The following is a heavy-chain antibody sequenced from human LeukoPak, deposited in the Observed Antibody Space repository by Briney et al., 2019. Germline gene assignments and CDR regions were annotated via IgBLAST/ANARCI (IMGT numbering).Heavy chain of an antibody. CDR1: GYTFTSFG. CDR3: ARGNGDNSGAYAFDI. D-gene: IGHD4-17*01. J-gene: IGHJ3*02. CDR2: ISGYNGYT. Sequence: GASVKVSCKTSGYTFTSFGISWVRQAPGQGFEWMGWISGYNGYTNYAQNLQGRVTVTTDTSTSTVYMELRSLRSDDTAVYYCARGNGDNSGAYAFDIWGRGTMVTVSS. V-gene: IGHV1-18*01.